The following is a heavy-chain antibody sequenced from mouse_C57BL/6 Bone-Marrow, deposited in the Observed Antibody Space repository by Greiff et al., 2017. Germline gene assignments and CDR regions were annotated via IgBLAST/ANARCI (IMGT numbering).Heavy chain of an antibody. J-gene: IGHJ2*01. Sequence: VQLQQSGADLARPGASVKLSSKASGYTFTSYGISWVNQTTGQGLEWIGEIYHRSGNTYYNEKFKGKATVTADKSSSTAYMELRGLTSEDSAVYFCARRTTADFDYWGQGTTLTVSS. CDR2: IYHRSGNT. CDR3: ARRTTADFDY. D-gene: IGHD1-2*01. V-gene: IGHV1-81*01. CDR1: GYTFTSYG.